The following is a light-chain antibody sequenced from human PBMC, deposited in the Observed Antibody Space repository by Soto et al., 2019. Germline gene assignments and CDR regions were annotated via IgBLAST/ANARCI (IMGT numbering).Light chain of an antibody. CDR2: DAS. CDR1: QSISSW. J-gene: IGKJ4*01. Sequence: DIQMTQSPSTLSASVGDRVTITCRASQSISSWLAWYQQKPGKAPKLLIYDASSLESGVPSRFSGSGSETEFTFTISSLQPDDFATYYCQQYNSYPLTFGGGTKVDIK. CDR3: QQYNSYPLT. V-gene: IGKV1-5*01.